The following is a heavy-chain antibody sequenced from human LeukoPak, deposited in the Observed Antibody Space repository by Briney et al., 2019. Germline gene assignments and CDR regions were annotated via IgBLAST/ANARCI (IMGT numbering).Heavy chain of an antibody. CDR3: AGRYEYSSSGHFDY. CDR2: IYYSGST. D-gene: IGHD6-6*01. V-gene: IGHV4-59*01. J-gene: IGHJ4*02. CDR1: GGSISSFY. Sequence: SETLSLTCTVSGGSISSFYWSWIRQPPGKGLEWIGYIYYSGSTNYNPSLKGRVTISVDTSKNQFSLKLRSVTAADTAVYYCAGRYEYSSSGHFDYWGQGTLVTVSS.